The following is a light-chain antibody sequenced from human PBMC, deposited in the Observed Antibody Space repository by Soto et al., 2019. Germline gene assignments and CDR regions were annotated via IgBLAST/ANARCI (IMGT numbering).Light chain of an antibody. CDR3: QQYYSYPQT. CDR2: SAS. V-gene: IGKV1-39*01. J-gene: IGKJ1*01. CDR1: QNINSY. Sequence: DIQRTQSPSSLSASVGDRVTITCRASQNINSYLNWYQQKPGKAPKLLIYSASSLQSGVPSRFSGSGSGTDFTLTISCLQSEDFATYYCQQYYSYPQTFGQGTKVDIK.